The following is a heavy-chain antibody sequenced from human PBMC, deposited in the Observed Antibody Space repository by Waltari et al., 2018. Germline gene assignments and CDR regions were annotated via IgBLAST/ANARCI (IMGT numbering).Heavy chain of an antibody. V-gene: IGHV1-2*01. D-gene: IGHD2-2*01. Sequence: QVQLVQSGAEVKKPGASVKVSCKASGYTFTGYYMHWVRQAPGQGLEWMGRINPNSGGTNNEQKFQGRVTSTRDTSISTAYMELSRLRSDDTAVYYCARGGRVPAAHYYYYGMDVWGQGTTVIVSS. CDR3: ARGGRVPAAHYYYYGMDV. J-gene: IGHJ6*02. CDR1: GYTFTGYY. CDR2: INPNSGGT.